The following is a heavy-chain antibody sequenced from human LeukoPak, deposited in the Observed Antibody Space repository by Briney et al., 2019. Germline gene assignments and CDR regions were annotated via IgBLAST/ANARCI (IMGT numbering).Heavy chain of an antibody. Sequence: GGSLRLSCAASGFPFSSYSMTWVRQAPGKGLEWVSAISGSGGSTYYADSVKGRFTISRDNSKNTLYLQMNSLRAEDTAVYYCAKGPLQLVPGYWGQGTLVTVSS. CDR2: ISGSGGST. V-gene: IGHV3-23*01. D-gene: IGHD6-6*01. CDR1: GFPFSSYS. CDR3: AKGPLQLVPGY. J-gene: IGHJ4*02.